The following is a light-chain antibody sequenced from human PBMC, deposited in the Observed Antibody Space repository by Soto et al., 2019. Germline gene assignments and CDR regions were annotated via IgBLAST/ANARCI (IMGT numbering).Light chain of an antibody. J-gene: IGKJ4*01. Sequence: EIVLTQSPGTLSLSPGDRATLSCRASQSVSIYLAWYQQKPGQAPRLLIYDASNRVPGSPARFSGRGSGTDCPLRISRVEPEDFAFYYCRQRVEWLTFGGGTKLELK. V-gene: IGKV3-11*01. CDR1: QSVSIY. CDR2: DAS. CDR3: RQRVEWLT.